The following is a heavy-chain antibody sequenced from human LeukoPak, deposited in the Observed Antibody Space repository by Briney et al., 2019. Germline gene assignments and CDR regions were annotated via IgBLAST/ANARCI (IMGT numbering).Heavy chain of an antibody. CDR2: INRSGST. V-gene: IGHV4-34*01. Sequence: PGGSLRLSCVASGFTFSDYYMNWIRQPPGKGLEWIGEINRSGSTNYNPSLKSRVTISVDTSKNQFSLKLSSVTAADTAVYYCARGSRQRWLQLLDYWGQGTLVTVSS. D-gene: IGHD5-24*01. CDR1: GFTFSDYY. J-gene: IGHJ4*02. CDR3: ARGSRQRWLQLLDY.